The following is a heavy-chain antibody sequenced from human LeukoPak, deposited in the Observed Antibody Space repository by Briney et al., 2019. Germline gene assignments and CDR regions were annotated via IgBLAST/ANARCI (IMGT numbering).Heavy chain of an antibody. J-gene: IGHJ4*02. V-gene: IGHV3-23*01. CDR3: ARTTVGHRLDYFDY. D-gene: IGHD1-26*01. CDR1: GFTFSNYA. Sequence: GGSLRLSCAASGFTFSNYAMSGVRQSPGKGPEGVSAICDSVGTSYYADSVTGRFTIPRDNSKNTLSLQMNSLRVEDTAVYYCARTTVGHRLDYFDYWGQRTLVTVSS. CDR2: ICDSVGTS.